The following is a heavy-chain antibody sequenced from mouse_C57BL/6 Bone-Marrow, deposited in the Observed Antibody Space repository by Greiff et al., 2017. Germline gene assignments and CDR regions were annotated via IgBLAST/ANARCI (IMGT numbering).Heavy chain of an antibody. D-gene: IGHD3-3*01. Sequence: VQLQQSGAELMKPGASVKLSCKATGYTFTGYWIEWVKQRPGHGLEWIGEILPGSGSTNYNAKFKGKATFTADTSSNTAYMQLSSLTTEDSAIYYCASRGGYFDYWGQGTTLTVSS. CDR1: GYTFTGYW. CDR2: ILPGSGST. CDR3: ASRGGYFDY. V-gene: IGHV1-9*01. J-gene: IGHJ2*01.